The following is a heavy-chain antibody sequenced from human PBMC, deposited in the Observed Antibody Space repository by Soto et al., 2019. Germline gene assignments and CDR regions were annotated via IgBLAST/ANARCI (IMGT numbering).Heavy chain of an antibody. D-gene: IGHD3-3*01. Sequence: SETLSLTCTVSGGSISSYYWSWIRQPPGKGLEWIGYIYYSGSTNYNPSLKSRVTISVDTSKNQFSLKLSSVTAADTAVYHCARVLFADFWSGYYANWFDPWGQGTLVTVSS. CDR2: IYYSGST. J-gene: IGHJ5*02. CDR3: ARVLFADFWSGYYANWFDP. V-gene: IGHV4-59*01. CDR1: GGSISSYY.